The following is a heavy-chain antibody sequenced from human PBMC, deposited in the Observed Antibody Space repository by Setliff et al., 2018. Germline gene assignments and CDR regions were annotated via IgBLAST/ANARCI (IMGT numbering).Heavy chain of an antibody. CDR1: GFTLSRHA. CDR2: IWHDGSIQ. D-gene: IGHD6-19*01. V-gene: IGHV3-30*02. CDR3: VFQGAHSSYWYDLGWFDP. J-gene: IGHJ5*02. Sequence: GSLRLSCATSGFTLSRHAIHWVRQSPGRGLEWVAVIWHDGSIQYYTDSVKGRFNISRDNSKNMVYLQMNSLRREDTAVYYCVFQGAHSSYWYDLGWFDPWGQGTLVTVSS.